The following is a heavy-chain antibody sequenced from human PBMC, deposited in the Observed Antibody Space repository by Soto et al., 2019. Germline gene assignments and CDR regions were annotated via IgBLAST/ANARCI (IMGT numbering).Heavy chain of an antibody. CDR1: GFTFSSYT. Sequence: GGSLRLSCAASGFTFSSYTLSWVRQAPGKGLEWVSSISSTTSYIFYADSVKGRFTVSRDNAKSSLYLQMDSLRAEDTAVYYYTRVLIAAAGRGPDYWGEGTLVTVSS. V-gene: IGHV3-21*06. J-gene: IGHJ4*02. D-gene: IGHD6-13*01. CDR2: ISSTTSYI. CDR3: TRVLIAAAGRGPDY.